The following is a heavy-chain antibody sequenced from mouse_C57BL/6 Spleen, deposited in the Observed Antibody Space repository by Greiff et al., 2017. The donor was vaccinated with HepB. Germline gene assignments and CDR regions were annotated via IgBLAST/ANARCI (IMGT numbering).Heavy chain of an antibody. D-gene: IGHD1-1*01. CDR1: GYTFTDYY. J-gene: IGHJ1*03. V-gene: IGHV1-77*01. CDR3: ARESTTVVGYFDV. Sequence: VQLQQSGAELVKPGASVKISCKASGYTFTDYYINWVKQRPGQGLEWIGKIGPGSGSTYYNEKFKGKATLTSDKSSSTAYIHLSSRTSEDSAVYFCARESTTVVGYFDVWGTGTTVTVSS. CDR2: IGPGSGST.